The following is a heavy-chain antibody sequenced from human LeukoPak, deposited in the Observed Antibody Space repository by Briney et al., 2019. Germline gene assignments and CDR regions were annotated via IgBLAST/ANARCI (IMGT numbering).Heavy chain of an antibody. D-gene: IGHD3-22*01. V-gene: IGHV3-9*01. Sequence: GRSLRLSCAASGFTFDDYAMHRVRQAPGKGLEWVSGISWNSGSIGYADSVKGRFTISRDNAKNSLYLQMNSLRAEDTALYYCAKVPYDSSGSDSYYFDYWGQGTLVTVSS. CDR3: AKVPYDSSGSDSYYFDY. CDR2: ISWNSGSI. CDR1: GFTFDDYA. J-gene: IGHJ4*02.